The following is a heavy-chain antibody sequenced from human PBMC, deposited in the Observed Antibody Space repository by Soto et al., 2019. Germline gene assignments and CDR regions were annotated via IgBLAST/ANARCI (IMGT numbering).Heavy chain of an antibody. D-gene: IGHD3-22*01. J-gene: IGHJ4*02. V-gene: IGHV2-70*04. CDR2: IDWDDDK. CDR3: ARHDSSGYYLDY. CDR1: GFSLSTSAMR. Sequence: VSGPTLVNPTQTLTLTCTFSGFSLSTSAMRVSWIRQPPGKALEWLARIDWDDDKFYSTSLRTRLTISKDTSKNQVVLTMTNMDPVDTATYYCARHDSSGYYLDYWGQGTLVTVSS.